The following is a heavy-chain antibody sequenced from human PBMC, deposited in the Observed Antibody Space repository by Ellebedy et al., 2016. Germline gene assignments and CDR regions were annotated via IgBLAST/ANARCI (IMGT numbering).Heavy chain of an antibody. CDR1: GGSLSGYY. J-gene: IGHJ3*02. Sequence: SETLSLTCAVYGGSLSGYYWSWIRQPPGKGLEWIGEINHSGSANYNPSLKSRVTISVDTSKNQFSLKLTSVTAADTAVYYCARAYRRDYYDSSGYYYAPTDDAFDIWGQGTMVTVSS. D-gene: IGHD3-22*01. CDR3: ARAYRRDYYDSSGYYYAPTDDAFDI. V-gene: IGHV4-34*01. CDR2: INHSGSA.